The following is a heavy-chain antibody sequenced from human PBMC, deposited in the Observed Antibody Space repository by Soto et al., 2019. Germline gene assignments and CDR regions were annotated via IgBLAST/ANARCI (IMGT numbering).Heavy chain of an antibody. V-gene: IGHV3-23*01. CDR3: AKSRYSDSSGDFYDF. D-gene: IGHD3-22*01. CDR1: GFTFSNYA. Sequence: EVQLLESGGGLVQPGGSLRLSCAASGFTFSNYAMSWVRQAPGKGLEWVSGIGGRATSAYYADSVKGRFAISRDNSYNTLFPQLNSLRAEDTAVYYCAKSRYSDSSGDFYDFWGQGTLVSVSS. J-gene: IGHJ4*02. CDR2: IGGRATSA.